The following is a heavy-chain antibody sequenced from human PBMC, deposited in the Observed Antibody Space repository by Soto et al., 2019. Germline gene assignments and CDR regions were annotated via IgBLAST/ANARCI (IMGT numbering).Heavy chain of an antibody. Sequence: SETLSLTCTVSGASISSGGYYWSWIRQHPGKGLEWIGYIYYSGSTYYNPSLKSRVTISRDTSKNQFSLKLSSVTAADTAVYYCARDSNDHIHVFGYGLDVWGQGTTVTVSS. D-gene: IGHD2-21*01. J-gene: IGHJ6*02. CDR3: ARDSNDHIHVFGYGLDV. CDR1: GASISSGGYY. V-gene: IGHV4-31*03. CDR2: IYYSGST.